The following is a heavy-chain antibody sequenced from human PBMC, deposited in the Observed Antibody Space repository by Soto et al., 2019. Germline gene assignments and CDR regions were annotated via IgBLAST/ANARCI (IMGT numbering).Heavy chain of an antibody. Sequence: GGSLRLSCAASGFAFSNYAMTWVRQAPGKGLEWVSGINSSGGSTYYADSVKGRFTISRDNSNNTLYLHMNSLRAEDTAVYYCANSGITVFGNWGQGTLVTV. J-gene: IGHJ4*02. CDR2: INSSGGST. D-gene: IGHD3-3*01. V-gene: IGHV3-23*01. CDR1: GFAFSNYA. CDR3: ANSGITVFGN.